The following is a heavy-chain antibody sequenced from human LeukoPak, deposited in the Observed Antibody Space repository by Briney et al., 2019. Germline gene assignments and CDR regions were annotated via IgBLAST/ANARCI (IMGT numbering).Heavy chain of an antibody. J-gene: IGHJ4*02. D-gene: IGHD5-24*01. V-gene: IGHV3-30*03. CDR1: GFTFDDYG. CDR2: ISYDGSNK. Sequence: PGGSLRLSCAASGFTFDDYGMSWVRQAPGKGLEWVAVISYDGSNKYYADSVKGRFTISRDNSKNTLYLQMNSLRAEDTAVYYCARDGYNYGNYWGQGTLVTVSS. CDR3: ARDGYNYGNY.